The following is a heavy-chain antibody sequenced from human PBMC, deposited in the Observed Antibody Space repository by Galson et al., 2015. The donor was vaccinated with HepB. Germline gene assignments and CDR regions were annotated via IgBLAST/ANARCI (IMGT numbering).Heavy chain of an antibody. J-gene: IGHJ4*02. D-gene: IGHD6-13*01. CDR1: GYTFRRYG. V-gene: IGHV1-18*01. CDR3: AKDPGNGYSSSWYLSSFDY. CDR2: ISGYSGDT. Sequence: SVKVSCKASGYTFRRYGITWVRQAPGQGLEWMGWISGYSGDTKSAQKFKGRVSMTTDTSTNTAYMELRSLRSDDTAVYYCAKDPGNGYSSSWYLSSFDYWGQGTLVTVSS.